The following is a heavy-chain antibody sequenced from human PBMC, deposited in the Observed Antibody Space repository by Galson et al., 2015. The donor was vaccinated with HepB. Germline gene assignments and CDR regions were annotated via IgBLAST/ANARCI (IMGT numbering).Heavy chain of an antibody. V-gene: IGHV5-10-1*01. CDR3: ARRSSASGWFRGDFDY. CDR2: IDPSDSET. Sequence: QSGAEVKKPGESLRISCKASGYRFTSYWIIWVRQMPGKGLEFMGKIDPSDSETKYGPSFGGHITFAVDKAINTAYLQWSSLEASDSAMYYCARRSSASGWFRGDFDYWGQGSQVTVSS. CDR1: GYRFTSYW. D-gene: IGHD6-13*01. J-gene: IGHJ4*02.